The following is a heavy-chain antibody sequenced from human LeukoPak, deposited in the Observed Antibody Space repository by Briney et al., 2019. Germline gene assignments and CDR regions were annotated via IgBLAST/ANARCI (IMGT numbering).Heavy chain of an antibody. CDR1: GYTFTSYG. V-gene: IGHV1-18*01. Sequence: ASVRVSCKASGYTFTSYGISWVRQAPGQGREWMGWISAYNGNTNYAQKLQGRVTMTTDTSTSTAYMELRSLRSDDTAVYYCASYYDSSGHRFDAFDIWGQGTMVTVSS. D-gene: IGHD3-22*01. J-gene: IGHJ3*02. CDR3: ASYYDSSGHRFDAFDI. CDR2: ISAYNGNT.